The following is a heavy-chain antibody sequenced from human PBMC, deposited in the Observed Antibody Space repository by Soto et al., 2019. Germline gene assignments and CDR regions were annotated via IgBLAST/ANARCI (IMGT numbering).Heavy chain of an antibody. V-gene: IGHV1-69*13. CDR1: GGTFSSYA. CDR3: ARVYCGGDCYYAFDI. J-gene: IGHJ3*02. D-gene: IGHD2-21*02. Sequence: GASVKVSCKASGGTFSSYAISWVRQAPGQGLEWMGGIIPIFGTANYAQKFQGRVTITADESTSTAYMELSSLRSEDTAVYYCARVYCGGDCYYAFDIWGQGTMVTV. CDR2: IIPIFGTA.